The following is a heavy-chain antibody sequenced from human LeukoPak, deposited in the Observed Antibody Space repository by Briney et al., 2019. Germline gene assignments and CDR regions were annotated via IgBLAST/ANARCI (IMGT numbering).Heavy chain of an antibody. CDR3: ARDGPWRSDY. J-gene: IGHJ4*02. CDR2: ICSGGNT. CDR1: GGSVSSSYY. V-gene: IGHV4-39*02. D-gene: IGHD3-3*01. Sequence: PSETLSLTCTVSGGSVSSSYYWGWIRQPPGKGLEWIGSICSGGNTCSNPSLASRVTISVDSSRSRFFLQLTSATAADTAVYFCARDGPWRSDYWGQGTLVTVSS.